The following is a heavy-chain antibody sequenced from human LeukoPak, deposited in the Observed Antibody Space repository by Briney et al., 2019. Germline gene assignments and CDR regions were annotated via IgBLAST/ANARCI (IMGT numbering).Heavy chain of an antibody. CDR1: GGTFSSYA. D-gene: IGHD3-3*01. V-gene: IGHV1-69*05. CDR3: AREEYYDFWSGYPHLDY. J-gene: IGHJ4*02. Sequence: SVKVPCKASGGTFSSYAISWVRQAPGQGLEWMGRIIPIFGTANYAQKFQSRVTITTDESTSTAYMELSSLRSEDTAVYYCAREEYYDFWSGYPHLDYWGQGTLVTVSS. CDR2: IIPIFGTA.